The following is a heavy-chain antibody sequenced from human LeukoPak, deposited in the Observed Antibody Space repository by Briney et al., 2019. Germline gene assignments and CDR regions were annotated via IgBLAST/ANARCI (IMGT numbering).Heavy chain of an antibody. V-gene: IGHV3-74*01. Sequence: ETGGSLRLSCAASGFTFSRYWMHWVRQAPGKGLVWVSLIKSDGSSSTYADSVKGRFTISRDNAKNTLYLQMNSLRAEDTAVYYCARDLGDTASYYFDDWGQGTLVTVSS. J-gene: IGHJ4*02. CDR1: GFTFSRYW. CDR3: ARDLGDTASYYFDD. CDR2: IKSDGSSS. D-gene: IGHD5-18*01.